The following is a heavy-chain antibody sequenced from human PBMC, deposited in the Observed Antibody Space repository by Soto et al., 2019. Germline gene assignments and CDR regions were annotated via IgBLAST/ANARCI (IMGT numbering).Heavy chain of an antibody. CDR1: GFTFSSYG. D-gene: IGHD3-16*01. CDR3: ARGFGLESPTYYYGMDV. V-gene: IGHV3-33*01. Sequence: SLRLSCAASGFTFSSYGMHWVRQAPGKGLEWVAVIWYDGSNKYYADSVKGRFTISRDNSKNTLYLQMNSLRAEDTAVYYCARGFGLESPTYYYGMDVWGQGTTVTVSS. CDR2: IWYDGSNK. J-gene: IGHJ6*02.